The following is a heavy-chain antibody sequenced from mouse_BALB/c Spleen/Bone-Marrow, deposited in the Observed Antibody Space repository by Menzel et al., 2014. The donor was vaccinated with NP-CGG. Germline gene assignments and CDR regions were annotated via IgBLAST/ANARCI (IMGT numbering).Heavy chain of an antibody. CDR2: IDPANGNT. V-gene: IGHV14-3*02. CDR3: ARAYYYGSSYYVMDY. J-gene: IGHJ4*01. Sequence: EVQLQQSGTELVKPGASVKLSCTASGFNIKDTYMHWVKQRPEQGLEWIGRIDPANGNTRYDPKFQGKATITADTSSNTAYLQLTSLTSEDTAVYYCARAYYYGSSYYVMDYWGQGTSVTVFS. D-gene: IGHD1-1*01. CDR1: GFNIKDTY.